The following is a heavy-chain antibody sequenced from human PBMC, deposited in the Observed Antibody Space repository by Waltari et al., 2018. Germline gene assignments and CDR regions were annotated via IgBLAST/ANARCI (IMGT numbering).Heavy chain of an antibody. J-gene: IGHJ5*01. CDR2: MYYRVSS. D-gene: IGHD3-10*01. V-gene: IGHV4-39*01. Sequence: QLQLQESGPGLVKPSETLSLTCSVSGDSVTSGSYYWGWIRQPPRKGLEWIVIMYYRVSSYSNPSRKSRVTISVDTSKNQFALKLSSVAAADTAVYYCARAFGSGSYAWFDSWGQGTLVTVSS. CDR1: GDSVTSGSYY. CDR3: ARAFGSGSYAWFDS.